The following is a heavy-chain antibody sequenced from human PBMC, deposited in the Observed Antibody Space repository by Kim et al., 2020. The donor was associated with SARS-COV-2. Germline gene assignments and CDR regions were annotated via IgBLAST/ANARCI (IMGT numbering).Heavy chain of an antibody. Sequence: GGSLRLSCAASGFTVSSYFMSWVRQAPGKGLEWVSVIYSGGTDRYAESVKGSFTISRDYSKNTLYLQMNRLRVEDTAVYYCAREEDDFGANSGYFDYWGQGILVTVSS. CDR2: IYSGGTD. D-gene: IGHD4-17*01. CDR1: GFTVSSYF. CDR3: AREEDDFGANSGYFDY. V-gene: IGHV3-66*01. J-gene: IGHJ4*02.